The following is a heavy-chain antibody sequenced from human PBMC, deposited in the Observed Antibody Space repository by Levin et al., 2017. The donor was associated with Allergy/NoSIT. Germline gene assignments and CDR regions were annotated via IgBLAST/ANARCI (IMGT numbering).Heavy chain of an antibody. J-gene: IGHJ4*02. CDR1: GFTFSSYA. CDR2: ISYDGSNK. V-gene: IGHV3-30-3*01. Sequence: GESLKISCAASGFTFSSYAMHWVRQAPGKGLEWVAVISYDGSNKYYADSVKGRFTISRDNSKNTLYLQMNSLRAEDTAVYYCARESSGFCSGGSCYRGGVDYWGQGTLVTVSS. D-gene: IGHD2-15*01. CDR3: ARESSGFCSGGSCYRGGVDY.